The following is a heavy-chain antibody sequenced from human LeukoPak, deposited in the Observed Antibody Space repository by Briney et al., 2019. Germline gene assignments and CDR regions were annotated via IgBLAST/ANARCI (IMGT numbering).Heavy chain of an antibody. D-gene: IGHD5-12*01. J-gene: IGHJ4*02. CDR1: GFTFSSYG. CDR2: ISYDGSNK. Sequence: GGSLRLSCAASGFTFSSYGMHWVRQAPGKGLEWVAVISYDGSNKYYADSVKGRFTISRDNSKNTLYLQMNSLRTEDTAVYYCTRVGDGYNLPFDFWGQGTLVTVSS. CDR3: TRVGDGYNLPFDF. V-gene: IGHV3-30*03.